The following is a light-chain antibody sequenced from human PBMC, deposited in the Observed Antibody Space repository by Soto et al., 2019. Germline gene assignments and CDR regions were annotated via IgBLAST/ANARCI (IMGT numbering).Light chain of an antibody. J-gene: IGKJ1*01. CDR1: QSVSGN. Sequence: EIVMTQSPATLSVSPGERATLSCRARQSVSGNLAWYQQKPGQPPRLLIYATSSRPTGIPARFSGSGSGTEFTLTISSLQSEDFAVYYCQQYNNWPPWTFGQGTKVEIK. V-gene: IGKV3-15*01. CDR3: QQYNNWPPWT. CDR2: ATS.